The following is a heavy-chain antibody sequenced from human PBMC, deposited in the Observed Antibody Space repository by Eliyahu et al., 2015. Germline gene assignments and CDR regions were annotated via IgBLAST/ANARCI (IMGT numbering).Heavy chain of an antibody. J-gene: IGHJ6*02. D-gene: IGHD5-24*01. V-gene: IGHV4-61*01. Sequence: QVLLQEPGPQLVKSSETLSLTCVVSGDSXNSGPXXCPWXRQPPGKGLEWIGNIYYSGVTTYXPSLKGRITMSVDSSKKQFSLTVTSLSAADTAVYYCARDERFCSSASCAYFYYGLDVWGQGTTITVSS. CDR2: IYYSGVT. CDR1: GDSXNSGPXX. CDR3: ARDERFCSSASCAYFYYGLDV.